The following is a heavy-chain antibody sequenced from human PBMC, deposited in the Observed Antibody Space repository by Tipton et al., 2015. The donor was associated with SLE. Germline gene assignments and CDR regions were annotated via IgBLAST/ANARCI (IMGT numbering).Heavy chain of an antibody. J-gene: IGHJ3*02. CDR2: ISSSGSAI. V-gene: IGHV3-48*03. D-gene: IGHD5-18*01. CDR1: GFTFSSYD. Sequence: QLVQSGGGLVQPGGSLRLSCAASGFTFSSYDMHWVRQATGKGLEWVSYISSSGSAIYYADSVKGRFTISRDNAKNSLYLQMNSLRAEDTAVYYCARDFGGYTYVPDAFDIWGQGTMVTVSS. CDR3: ARDFGGYTYVPDAFDI.